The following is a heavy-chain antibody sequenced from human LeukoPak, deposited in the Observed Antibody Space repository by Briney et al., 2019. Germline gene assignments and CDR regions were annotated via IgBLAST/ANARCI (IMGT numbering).Heavy chain of an antibody. J-gene: IGHJ4*02. CDR3: ARDWYDY. V-gene: IGHV3-23*01. Sequence: GSLRLSCAPPGFSFSTYAMIRVREAPGKGLEWVSVIGGSGSYTYYSDAVKGRFTISRDNSKDTLYLQMNSLRPEDTAVYYCARDWYDYWGQGTLVTVSS. CDR2: IGGSGSYT. D-gene: IGHD6-13*01. CDR1: GFSFSTYA.